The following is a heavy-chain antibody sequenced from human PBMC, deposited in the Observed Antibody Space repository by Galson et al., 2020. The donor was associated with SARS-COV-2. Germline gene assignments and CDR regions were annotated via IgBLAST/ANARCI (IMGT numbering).Heavy chain of an antibody. CDR2: IYYTGNT. V-gene: IGHV4-39*01. Sequence: SETLSLTCSVSGGAMKSNSYFWGWIRQPPGQGLEWIGTIYYTGNTYSNSSLRSRLTISVDTSKNQFSLSLTSVTAADTAIYYCASQSDNSDWPYFDYWGQGILVTVSS. CDR1: GGAMKSNSYF. D-gene: IGHD6-19*01. CDR3: ASQSDNSDWPYFDY. J-gene: IGHJ4*02.